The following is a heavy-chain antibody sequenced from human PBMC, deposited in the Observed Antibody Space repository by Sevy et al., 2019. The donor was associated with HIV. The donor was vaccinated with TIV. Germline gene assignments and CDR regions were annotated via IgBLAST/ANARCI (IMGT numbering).Heavy chain of an antibody. D-gene: IGHD3-9*01. CDR2: ISYDGSNK. Sequence: GGSLRLSCAASGFTFSSYAMHWVRQAPGKGLEWVAVISYDGSNKYYADSVKGRFTISRDNAKNTLYLQMNSLRAEDTAVYYCAREYYDILTGYGNDAFDIWGQGTMVTVSS. V-gene: IGHV3-30-3*01. J-gene: IGHJ3*02. CDR1: GFTFSSYA. CDR3: AREYYDILTGYGNDAFDI.